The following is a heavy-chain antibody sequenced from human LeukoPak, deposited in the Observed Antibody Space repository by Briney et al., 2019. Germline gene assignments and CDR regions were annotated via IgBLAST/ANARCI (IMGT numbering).Heavy chain of an antibody. CDR2: LRGVGGST. D-gene: IGHD3-9*01. J-gene: IGHJ6*03. Sequence: GGSLRLSCAAPGFTFTNHAMQWVRQAPGKGLEYVSALRGVGGSTYYANSVKGRFTISRDNSKNTVYLQIGSLRPEDMAVYYCARAGVVRYVAWLINYYMDVWGKGTTVTVSS. CDR1: GFTFTNHA. V-gene: IGHV3-64*01. CDR3: ARAGVVRYVAWLINYYMDV.